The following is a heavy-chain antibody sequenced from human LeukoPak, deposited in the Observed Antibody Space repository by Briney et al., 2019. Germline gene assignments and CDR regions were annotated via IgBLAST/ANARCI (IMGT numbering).Heavy chain of an antibody. CDR1: GGSFSGYY. Sequence: SETLSLTCAVYGGSFSGYYWSWIRQPPGKGLEWIGEINHSGSTNYNPSLKSRVTISVDTSKNQFSLKLSSVTAADTAVYYCARGKIYYYDSSGYYYRGSDYWGQGTLVSVSS. CDR3: ARGKIYYYDSSGYYYRGSDY. J-gene: IGHJ4*02. V-gene: IGHV4-34*01. D-gene: IGHD3-22*01. CDR2: INHSGST.